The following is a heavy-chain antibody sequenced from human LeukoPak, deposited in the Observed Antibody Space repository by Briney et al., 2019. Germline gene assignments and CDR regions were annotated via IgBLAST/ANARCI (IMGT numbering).Heavy chain of an antibody. Sequence: ASVKVSCKASGYTFTSYGISWVRQAPGQGLEWMGWISAYNGNTNYAQKLQGRVTMTTDTSTSTAYMELRSLRSDDTAVYYCARDFSGIAAAGYSNYYYYYGMDVWGQGTTVTVSS. D-gene: IGHD6-13*01. CDR3: ARDFSGIAAAGYSNYYYYYGMDV. J-gene: IGHJ6*02. V-gene: IGHV1-18*01. CDR1: GYTFTSYG. CDR2: ISAYNGNT.